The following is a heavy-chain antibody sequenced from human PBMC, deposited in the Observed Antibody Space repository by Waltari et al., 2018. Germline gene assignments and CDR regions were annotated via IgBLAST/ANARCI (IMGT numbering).Heavy chain of an antibody. CDR2: MSYDGTKN. D-gene: IGHD6-19*01. J-gene: IGHJ4*02. CDR1: GFSLSSYD. V-gene: IGHV3-30*01. Sequence: QEQLVESGGGVVQPGRSLRLSCTASGFSLSSYDMHWVRQSPGKGIEWVAFMSYDGTKNYYADSGKGRFIISRDNSKNTLHLQMNSLRPEDTAVYHCASDPMAVENHGGQGTLVSVSS. CDR3: ASDPMAVENH.